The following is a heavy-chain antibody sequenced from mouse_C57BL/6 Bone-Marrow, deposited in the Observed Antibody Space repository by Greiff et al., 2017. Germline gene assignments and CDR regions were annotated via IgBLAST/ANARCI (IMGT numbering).Heavy chain of an antibody. CDR1: GYTFTSYG. CDR3: ARCDDDVGYYAMDY. J-gene: IGHJ4*01. V-gene: IGHV1-81*01. Sequence: VQLQQSGAELARPGASVKLSCTASGYTFTSYGISWVKQRTGQGLEWIGEIYPRSGNTYYNEKFKGKATLTADKSSSTAYMELRSLTSEDSAVYFCARCDDDVGYYAMDYWGQGTSVTVSS. D-gene: IGHD2-4*01. CDR2: IYPRSGNT.